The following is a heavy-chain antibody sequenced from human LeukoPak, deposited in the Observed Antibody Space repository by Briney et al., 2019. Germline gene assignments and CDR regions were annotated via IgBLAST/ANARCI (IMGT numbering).Heavy chain of an antibody. V-gene: IGHV3-72*01. D-gene: IGHD2-21*02. CDR2: TRNKANSYTT. CDR1: GFTFSDHY. J-gene: IGHJ4*02. CDR3: ARYENCGGDCRSGY. Sequence: QSGGSLRLSCAASGFTFSDHYMDWIRQAPGKGLEWVGRTRNKANSYTTEYAASVKGRFTISRDDSKNSLYLQMNSLKTEDTAVYYCARYENCGGDCRSGYWGQGTLVTVSS.